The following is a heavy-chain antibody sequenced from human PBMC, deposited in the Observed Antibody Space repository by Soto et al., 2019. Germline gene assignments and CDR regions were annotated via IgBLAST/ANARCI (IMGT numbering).Heavy chain of an antibody. CDR2: ISYDGSNK. Sequence: GGSLRLSCAASGFTFSSYGMPWFRQAPGKGLEWVAVISYDGSNKYYADSVKGRFTISRDNSKNTLYLQMNSLRAEDTAVYYCAKDGGSDPPSFDYWGQGTLVTVSS. CDR1: GFTFSSYG. V-gene: IGHV3-30*18. CDR3: AKDGGSDPPSFDY. J-gene: IGHJ4*01. D-gene: IGHD1-26*01.